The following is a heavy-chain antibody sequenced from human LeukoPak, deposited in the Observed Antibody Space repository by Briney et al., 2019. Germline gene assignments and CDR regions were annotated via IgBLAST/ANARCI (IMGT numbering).Heavy chain of an antibody. J-gene: IGHJ4*02. CDR1: W. V-gene: IGHV3-74*01. Sequence: WMQXVRQAPGKGLVWVSRINSDGSTTSYADSVKGRFTVSRDNAKNTLFLQMHSLRAEDTAVYYCARGGYCSGGSCYRGFDYWGRGTLVTVSS. CDR3: ARGGYCSGGSCYRGFDY. D-gene: IGHD2-15*01. CDR2: INSDGSTT.